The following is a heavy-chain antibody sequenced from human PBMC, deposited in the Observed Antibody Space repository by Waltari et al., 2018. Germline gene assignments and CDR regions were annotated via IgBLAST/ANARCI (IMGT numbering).Heavy chain of an antibody. D-gene: IGHD6-13*01. J-gene: IGHJ4*02. CDR2: MNPNSGNT. CDR1: GYTFTSYD. CDR3: ARGTGDSSSWLIDY. Sequence: QVQLVQSGAEVKKPGASVKVSCKASGYTFTSYDINWVRQATGQGLEWMVWMNPNSGNTCYAQKFHGRVTMTRNTSISTAYMELSSLGSEDTAVYYCARGTGDSSSWLIDYWGQGTLVTVSS. V-gene: IGHV1-8*01.